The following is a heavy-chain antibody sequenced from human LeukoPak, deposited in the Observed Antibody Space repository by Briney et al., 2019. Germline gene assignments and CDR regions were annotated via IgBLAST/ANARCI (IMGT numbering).Heavy chain of an antibody. J-gene: IGHJ3*02. D-gene: IGHD3-3*01. Sequence: GGSLRLSCAASGFTFSSYSMNWVRQAPGKGLEWVSYISSSSSTIYYADSVKGRFTISRDNAKNSLYLQMNSLRAEDTAVYYCARELAGRVTIFGVVSEAGAFDIWGQGTMVTVSS. CDR1: GFTFSSYS. CDR2: ISSSSSTI. CDR3: ARELAGRVTIFGVVSEAGAFDI. V-gene: IGHV3-48*04.